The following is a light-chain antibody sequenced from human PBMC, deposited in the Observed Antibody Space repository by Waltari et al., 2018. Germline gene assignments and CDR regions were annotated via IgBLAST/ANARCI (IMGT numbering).Light chain of an antibody. J-gene: IGKJ2*01. V-gene: IGKV4-1*01. CDR2: WAS. Sequence: DIVMTQSPDSLAVSLGERAAINCKSSQTVLYTANNKNYLAWYQQKSGQPPKLLIYWASTRESGVPERFSGSGSGTDFTLTISSLQAEDVTVYYCQQHFRTPPTFGQGTKLEIK. CDR3: QQHFRTPPT. CDR1: QTVLYTANNKNY.